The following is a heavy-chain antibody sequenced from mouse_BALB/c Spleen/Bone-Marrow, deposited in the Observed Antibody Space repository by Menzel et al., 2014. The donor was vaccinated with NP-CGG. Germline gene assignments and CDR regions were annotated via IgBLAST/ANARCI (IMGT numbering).Heavy chain of an antibody. V-gene: IGHV1S56*01. J-gene: IGHJ4*01. CDR2: IYPGNVNT. Sequence: QVQLQQSGPELVKLGASVRISCKASGYTFTSYYIHWAKQRPGQGLEWIGWIYPGNVNTKYNEKFKGKATLTADKSSSTAYMQLSSLTSEDSAVYFCARQGSSGSYAMDYWGQGTSVTVSS. D-gene: IGHD3-1*01. CDR3: ARQGSSGSYAMDY. CDR1: GYTFTSYY.